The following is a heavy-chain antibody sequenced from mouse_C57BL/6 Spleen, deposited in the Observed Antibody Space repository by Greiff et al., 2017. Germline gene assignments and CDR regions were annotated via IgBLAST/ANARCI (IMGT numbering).Heavy chain of an antibody. CDR1: GFNIKDYY. J-gene: IGHJ2*01. CDR3: TTFPIYYYGSSYFDY. D-gene: IGHD1-1*01. Sequence: VQLQQSGAELVRPGASVKLSCTASGFNIKDYYMHWVKQRPEQGLEWIGRIDPEDGDTEYAPKFQGKATMTADTSSNTAYLQLSSLTSEDTAVYYCTTFPIYYYGSSYFDYWGQGTTLTVSS. CDR2: IDPEDGDT. V-gene: IGHV14-1*01.